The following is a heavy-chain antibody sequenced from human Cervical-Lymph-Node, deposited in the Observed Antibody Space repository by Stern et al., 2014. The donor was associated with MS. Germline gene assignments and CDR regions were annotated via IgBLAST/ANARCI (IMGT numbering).Heavy chain of an antibody. J-gene: IGHJ6*02. CDR1: GFTFSSYD. CDR3: ARDYGDYGMDV. V-gene: IGHV3-13*01. CDR2: IGTAGDT. D-gene: IGHD4-17*01. Sequence: EVQLEESGGGLVQPGGSLRLSCAASGFTFSSYDMHWVRQATGTGLEWVSAIGTAGDTYYPGSVKGRCTISRENAKNSLYLQMNSLRAGDTAVYYCARDYGDYGMDVWGQGTTVTVSS.